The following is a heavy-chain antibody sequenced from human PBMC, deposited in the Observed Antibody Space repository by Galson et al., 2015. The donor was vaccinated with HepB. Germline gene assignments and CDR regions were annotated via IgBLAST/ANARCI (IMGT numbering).Heavy chain of an antibody. Sequence: QSGAEVKKPGESLKISCKASGYTFTSYYMHWVRQAPGQGLEWMGIINPSGGSTSYAQKFQGRVTMTRDTSTSTVYMELSSLRSEDTAVYYCARREGYCSSTSCFFDYWGQGTLVTVSS. V-gene: IGHV1-46*01. D-gene: IGHD2-2*01. CDR3: ARREGYCSSTSCFFDY. J-gene: IGHJ4*02. CDR1: GYTFTSYY. CDR2: INPSGGST.